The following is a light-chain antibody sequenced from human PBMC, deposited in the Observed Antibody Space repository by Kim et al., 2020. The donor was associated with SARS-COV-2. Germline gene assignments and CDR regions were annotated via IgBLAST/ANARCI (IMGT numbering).Light chain of an antibody. Sequence: AAVGDRVTIACQESQDITTYLDWDPQEPGKAPKLLIYDASNLETGVPLRFSGSGSGTVFTFTISSLQPEDIATYYCQQYDDLPLAVGGGTKVEIK. CDR1: QDITTY. CDR3: QQYDDLPLA. CDR2: DAS. V-gene: IGKV1-33*01. J-gene: IGKJ4*01.